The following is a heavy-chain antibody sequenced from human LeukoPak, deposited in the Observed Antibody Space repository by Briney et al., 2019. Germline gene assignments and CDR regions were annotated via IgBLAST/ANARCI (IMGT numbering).Heavy chain of an antibody. CDR1: GFTFRNYA. CDR2: IGGGGTT. Sequence: GGSLRLSCAASGFTFRNYALSWVRQAPGKGLEWVSVIGGGGTTYYADSVKGRFTISRDNSKNTLYLQMNSLRADDTAIYYCAKGATVVRGVAQGPDCWGQRTLVTVSS. V-gene: IGHV3-23*01. J-gene: IGHJ4*02. CDR3: AKGATVVRGVAQGPDC. D-gene: IGHD3-10*01.